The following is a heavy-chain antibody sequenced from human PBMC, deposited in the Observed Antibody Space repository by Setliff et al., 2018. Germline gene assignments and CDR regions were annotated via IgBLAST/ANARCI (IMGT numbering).Heavy chain of an antibody. V-gene: IGHV4-61*09. D-gene: IGHD1-1*01. CDR2: IYTDGST. J-gene: IGHJ4*02. CDR3: TGTYRYFDY. Sequence: PSETLSLTCTVSGGSLSSYNYWSWIRQPAGKGLEWIGQIYTDGSTNYNPSLKSRVTISVDKSKNQFSLKLRSVTAADTAVYARTGTYRYFDYWGQGALVTVS. CDR1: GGSLSSYNY.